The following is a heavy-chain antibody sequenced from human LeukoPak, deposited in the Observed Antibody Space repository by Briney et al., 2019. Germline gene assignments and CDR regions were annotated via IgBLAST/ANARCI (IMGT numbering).Heavy chain of an antibody. V-gene: IGHV1-8*01. CDR3: VRDGEGVAISVNFWFDP. CDR2: VNPINGNT. J-gene: IGHJ5*02. Sequence: ASVKVSCKASGFTLTNYDINWVRQAPGQGLEWMGWVNPINGNTGYARKFQGRVTMTRDTSISTAYMELRSLTSEDTAIYYFVRDGEGVAISVNFWFDPWGQGTLFTVSS. CDR1: GFTLTNYD. D-gene: IGHD3-10*01.